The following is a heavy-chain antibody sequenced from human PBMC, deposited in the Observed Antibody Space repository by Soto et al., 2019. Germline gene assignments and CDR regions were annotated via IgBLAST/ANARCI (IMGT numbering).Heavy chain of an antibody. V-gene: IGHV3-23*01. J-gene: IGHJ4*02. CDR3: AKLEWLEFGGDY. CDR2: ISASGEKP. CDR1: GLDISDYL. D-gene: IGHD6-19*01. Sequence: EVHLLESGGGVVQPGKSLKISYATSGLDISDYLMTWVRQPPGQGLEWVSGISASGEKPYYADSVKGRFTISRDNSKNTLSLQMNSLRVEDTGIYYCAKLEWLEFGGDYWGQGTLVTVSS.